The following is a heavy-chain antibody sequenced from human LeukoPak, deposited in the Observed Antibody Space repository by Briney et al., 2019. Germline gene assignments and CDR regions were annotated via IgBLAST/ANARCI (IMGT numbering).Heavy chain of an antibody. J-gene: IGHJ6*03. CDR2: IDPSGGST. V-gene: IGHV1-46*01. D-gene: IGHD6-6*01. Sequence: ASVKVSCKASGYTLTTYAMNWVRQAPGQGLEWMGIIDPSGGSTSYAQKFQGRVTMTRDMSTSTVYMELSSLRSEDTALYYCARLARYSSSPISPLYYYYYMDVWGKGTTVTVSS. CDR3: ARLARYSSSPISPLYYYYYMDV. CDR1: GYTLTTYA.